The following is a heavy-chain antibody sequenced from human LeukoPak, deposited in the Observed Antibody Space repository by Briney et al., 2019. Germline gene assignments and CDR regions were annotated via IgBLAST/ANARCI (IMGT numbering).Heavy chain of an antibody. CDR3: ASRHCSGGDCYFAGADPFDH. CDR2: IYKDGKI. D-gene: IGHD2-21*01. Sequence: GGSLRLSCATSGFTFNRFGMHWVRQAPGKGLEWVSVIYKDGKIYYIDSVKGRFTISRDTSKNTLYLQMNSLRVEDTAVYYCASRHCSGGDCYFAGADPFDHWGQGTLVTVSS. V-gene: IGHV3-NL1*01. J-gene: IGHJ4*02. CDR1: GFTFNRFG.